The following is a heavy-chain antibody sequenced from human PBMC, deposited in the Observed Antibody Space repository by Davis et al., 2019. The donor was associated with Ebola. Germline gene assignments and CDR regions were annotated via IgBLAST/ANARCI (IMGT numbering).Heavy chain of an antibody. CDR3: ARAIAAAGFPGIDY. V-gene: IGHV1-18*01. J-gene: IGHJ4*02. D-gene: IGHD6-13*01. CDR1: GYGFRNYG. CDR2: ISPNRGKT. Sequence: ASVKVSCKASGYGFRNYGIHWVRQAPGQGLEWMGWISPNRGKTNYEQKFQGRVTMTTDTSTTTGYMELRNLTSDDTAVYYCARAIAAAGFPGIDYWGQGTLVPVSS.